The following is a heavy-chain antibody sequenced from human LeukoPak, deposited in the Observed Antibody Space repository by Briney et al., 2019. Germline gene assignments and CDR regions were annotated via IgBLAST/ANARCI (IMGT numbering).Heavy chain of an antibody. Sequence: PGGSLRLSCAASGFTIGSNYMNWVRQAPGKGLDWVSVISDGGSTYYADSVRGRFTISRDNSKNTLFLQMNSLRVEDTAVYYCARGVFNWGQGTLVTVSP. D-gene: IGHD3-10*01. CDR2: ISDGGST. J-gene: IGHJ4*02. CDR1: GFTIGSNY. V-gene: IGHV3-53*01. CDR3: ARGVFN.